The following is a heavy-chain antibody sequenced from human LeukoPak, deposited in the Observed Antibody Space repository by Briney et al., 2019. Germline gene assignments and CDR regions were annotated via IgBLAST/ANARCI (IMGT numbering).Heavy chain of an antibody. Sequence: GRSLRLSCAASGFTFDDYAMHWVGQAPGKGLEWVSGISWNSGSIDYADSVKGPFTISRDNAKNSLYLQMNSLRAEDTALYYCAKVKHYYDSSGPFDYWGQGTLVTVSS. J-gene: IGHJ4*02. CDR1: GFTFDDYA. CDR2: ISWNSGSI. V-gene: IGHV3-9*01. CDR3: AKVKHYYDSSGPFDY. D-gene: IGHD3-22*01.